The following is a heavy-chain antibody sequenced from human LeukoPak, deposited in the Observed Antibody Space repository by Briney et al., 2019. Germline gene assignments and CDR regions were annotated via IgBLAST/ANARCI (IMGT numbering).Heavy chain of an antibody. D-gene: IGHD5-18*01. CDR3: AKDREGYSYGPNYYYYGMDV. Sequence: PGGSLRLSCAASGFTFSSYGMHWVRQVPGKGLEWVAFIRYDESNKYYADSVKGRFTISRDNSKNTLYLQMNSLRAEDTAVYYCAKDREGYSYGPNYYYYGMDVWGQGTTVTVSS. J-gene: IGHJ6*02. CDR1: GFTFSSYG. CDR2: IRYDESNK. V-gene: IGHV3-30*02.